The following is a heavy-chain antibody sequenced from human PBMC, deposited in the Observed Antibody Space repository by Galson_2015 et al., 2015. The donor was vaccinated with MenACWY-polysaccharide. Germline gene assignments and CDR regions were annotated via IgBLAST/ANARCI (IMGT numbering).Heavy chain of an antibody. Sequence: SVKVSCKASGYTFTSYDINWVRQATGQGLEWIGWMNPNSGNTGYAQKFQGRVTMTRNTSISTANMELSSLTSEDTAVYYCASTKAGTHYFDYWGQGTLVTVSS. CDR3: ASTKAGTHYFDY. V-gene: IGHV1-8*01. CDR2: MNPNSGNT. D-gene: IGHD6-19*01. J-gene: IGHJ4*02. CDR1: GYTFTSYD.